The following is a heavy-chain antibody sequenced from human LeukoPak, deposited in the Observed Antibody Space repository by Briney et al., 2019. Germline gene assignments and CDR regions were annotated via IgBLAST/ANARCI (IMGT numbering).Heavy chain of an antibody. Sequence: KTSETLSLTCTVSGGSISSSYWSWIRQPPGKGLEWIGYIYYSGSPNYNPSLKSRVTISVDKSKNQFSLKLNSVTAADTAVYYCARGPPYDIWGPGTMVTVSS. CDR1: GGSISSSY. CDR3: ARGPPYDI. J-gene: IGHJ3*02. V-gene: IGHV4-59*12. CDR2: IYYSGSP. D-gene: IGHD1-14*01.